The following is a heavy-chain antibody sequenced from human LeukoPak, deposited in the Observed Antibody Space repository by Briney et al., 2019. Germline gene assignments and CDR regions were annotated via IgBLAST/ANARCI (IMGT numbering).Heavy chain of an antibody. CDR3: ARGPLSVYGDYPP. Sequence: SETLSLTCAVYGGSFSGYYWSWIRQPPGKGLEWIGEINHSGSTNYNPSLKSRVTISVDTSKNQFSLKLSSVTAADTAVYYCARGPLSVYGDYPPWGQGTLVSVSS. CDR1: GGSFSGYY. V-gene: IGHV4-34*01. D-gene: IGHD4-17*01. CDR2: INHSGST. J-gene: IGHJ5*02.